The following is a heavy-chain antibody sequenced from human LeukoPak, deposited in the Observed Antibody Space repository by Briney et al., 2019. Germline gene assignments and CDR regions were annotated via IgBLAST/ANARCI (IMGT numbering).Heavy chain of an antibody. V-gene: IGHV3-30*18. J-gene: IGHJ4*02. CDR1: GFTFSGYG. D-gene: IGHD5-18*01. CDR2: ISYDGSNK. Sequence: PGGSLRLSCAASGFTFSGYGMHWVRQAPGKGLEWVAVISYDGSNKYYADSVKGRFTISRDNSKNTLYLQMNSLRAEDTAVYYCAKTRGYSYGSMDYWGQGTLVTVSS. CDR3: AKTRGYSYGSMDY.